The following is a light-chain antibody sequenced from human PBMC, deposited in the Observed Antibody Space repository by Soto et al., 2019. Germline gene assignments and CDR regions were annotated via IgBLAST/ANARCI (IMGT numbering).Light chain of an antibody. CDR1: QSVLYSSNNKDS. Sequence: DIVMPQSPGSLAVSLGERATINCRSSQSVLYSSNNKDSIAWYQQKPGQPPRLLIYWASTRESGVPDRFSGSGSGTDFTLTISSLQAEDVAVYYCQQYLDLLTFGGGTKVEIK. CDR3: QQYLDLLT. V-gene: IGKV4-1*01. CDR2: WAS. J-gene: IGKJ4*01.